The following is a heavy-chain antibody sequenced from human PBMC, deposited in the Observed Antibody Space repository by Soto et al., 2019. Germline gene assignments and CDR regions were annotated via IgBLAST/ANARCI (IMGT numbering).Heavy chain of an antibody. Sequence: SETLSLTCAVPRGSISGTYYYWGWLRQSPGKGPEWIGSVFYTGFTSYNPSLESRVSVSVDTSKNQFSLKVSGVSAADTAVYYCVRLTSRITAASHGSSDWLVSWGRGTMVIVSS. CDR2: VFYTGFT. V-gene: IGHV4-39*01. CDR1: RGSISGTYYY. J-gene: IGHJ5*02. CDR3: VRLTSRITAASHGSSDWLVS. D-gene: IGHD1-20*01.